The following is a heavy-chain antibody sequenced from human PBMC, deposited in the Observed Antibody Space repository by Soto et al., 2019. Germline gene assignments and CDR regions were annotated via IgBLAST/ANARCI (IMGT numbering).Heavy chain of an antibody. J-gene: IGHJ5*02. Sequence: GGSLRLSCAAPGFTFSSYDMHWVRQATGKGLEWVSAIGTAGDTYYPGSVKGRFTISRENAKNSLYLQMNSLRAGDTAVYYCARAGHCSGGSRYRWVNWLVPWGQGALVTVSS. D-gene: IGHD2-15*01. CDR3: ARAGHCSGGSRYRWVNWLVP. CDR1: GFTFSSYD. CDR2: IGTAGDT. V-gene: IGHV3-13*01.